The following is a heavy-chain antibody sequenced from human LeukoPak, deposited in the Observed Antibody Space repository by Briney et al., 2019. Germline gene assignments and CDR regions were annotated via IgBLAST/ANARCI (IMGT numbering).Heavy chain of an antibody. J-gene: IGHJ5*01. Sequence: GGSLRLSCAASGFTFSSYAMSWVRQAPGKGLEWVSTISGSGGSTYYADSVKGRFTVSRDNSKNTLYLQMNSLRGDDTAVYYCAKVGEYYGSGSLNWFDSWGQGTLVTVSS. CDR2: ISGSGGST. CDR3: AKVGEYYGSGSLNWFDS. D-gene: IGHD3-10*01. V-gene: IGHV3-23*01. CDR1: GFTFSSYA.